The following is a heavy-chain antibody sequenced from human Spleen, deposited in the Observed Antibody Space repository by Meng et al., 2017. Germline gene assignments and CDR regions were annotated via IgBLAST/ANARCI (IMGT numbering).Heavy chain of an antibody. CDR1: GFTFSSSW. J-gene: IGHJ4*02. CDR3: ASATFYDVLTGYGGIDY. Sequence: GESLKISCAASGFTFSSSWMHWVRQAPGKGLVWVARINFDGTSTNYVDSVKGRFTISRDNTKNTLFLQMNSLTVEDTGVYFCASATFYDVLTGYGGIDYWGQGTRVTVSS. V-gene: IGHV3-74*01. CDR2: INFDGTST. D-gene: IGHD3-9*01.